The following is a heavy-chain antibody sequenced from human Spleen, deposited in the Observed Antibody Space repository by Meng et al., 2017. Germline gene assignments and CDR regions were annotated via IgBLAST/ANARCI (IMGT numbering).Heavy chain of an antibody. V-gene: IGHV3-15*01. Sequence: GGSLRLSCAASGFTFSSHAMRWVRQAPGKGLEWVGRIKSNSDGGTTDYAAPVKGRFTISRDDSKNTLYLQMNSLITEDTAVYFCATGAAAADHWGQGTLVTVSS. CDR2: IKSNSDGGTT. CDR1: GFTFSSHA. CDR3: ATGAAAADH. D-gene: IGHD6-13*01. J-gene: IGHJ4*02.